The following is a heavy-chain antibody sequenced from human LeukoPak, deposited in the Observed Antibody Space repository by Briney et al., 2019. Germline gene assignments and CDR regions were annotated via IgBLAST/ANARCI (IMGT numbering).Heavy chain of an antibody. CDR3: AYGAAAMGESIAVAVSSAFDI. CDR1: GGTFSSYA. Sequence: SVKVSCKASGGTFSSYAISWVRQAPGQGLEWMGGIIPIFGTANYAQKFQGRVTITADKSTSTAYMELSSLRSEDTAVYYCAYGAAAMGESIAVAVSSAFDIWGQGTMVTVSS. V-gene: IGHV1-69*06. D-gene: IGHD6-13*01. CDR2: IIPIFGTA. J-gene: IGHJ3*02.